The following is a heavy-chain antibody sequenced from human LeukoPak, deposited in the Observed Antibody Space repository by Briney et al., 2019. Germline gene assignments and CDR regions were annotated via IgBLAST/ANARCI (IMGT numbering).Heavy chain of an antibody. CDR2: IKQDGSEK. Sequence: GGSLRLSCAASGFTFSSYWMGWVRQAPGKRLEWVANIKQDGSEKYYVDSMKGRFTISRDNAKNSLYLQMNSLRVEDTAVYYCARVIGSYFDSWGQGTLVTVSS. V-gene: IGHV3-7*01. CDR3: ARVIGSYFDS. D-gene: IGHD3-10*01. CDR1: GFTFSSYW. J-gene: IGHJ4*02.